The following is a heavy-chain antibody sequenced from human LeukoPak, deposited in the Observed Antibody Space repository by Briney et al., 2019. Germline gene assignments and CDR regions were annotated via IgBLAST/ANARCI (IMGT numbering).Heavy chain of an antibody. D-gene: IGHD2-8*01. Sequence: GASVKVSCKASGYTFTSYGISWVRQAPGQGLEWMGWISAYNGNTNYAQKLQGRVTMTTDTSTDTAYMELNSLRPDDTALYYCSTDPRLLIYWGHGTLVTVSS. CDR1: GYTFTSYG. CDR3: STDPRLLIY. CDR2: ISAYNGNT. J-gene: IGHJ4*01. V-gene: IGHV1-18*01.